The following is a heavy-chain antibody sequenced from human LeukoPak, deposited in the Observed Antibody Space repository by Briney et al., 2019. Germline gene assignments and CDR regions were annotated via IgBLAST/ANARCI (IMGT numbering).Heavy chain of an antibody. CDR1: GFTVSSNY. V-gene: IGHV3-66*01. Sequence: GGSLRLSCAASGFTVSSNYMSWVRQAPGKGLEWVSVIYSCGSTYYADSVKGRFTISRDNSKNTLYLQMNSLRAEDTAVYYCARLSLKVLEWSPTKGKETHYFDYWGQGTLVTVSS. CDR2: IYSCGST. CDR3: ARLSLKVLEWSPTKGKETHYFDY. D-gene: IGHD3-3*01. J-gene: IGHJ4*02.